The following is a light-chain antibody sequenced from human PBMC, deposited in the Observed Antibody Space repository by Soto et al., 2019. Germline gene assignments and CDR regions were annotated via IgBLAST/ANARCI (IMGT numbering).Light chain of an antibody. CDR1: QSVSSN. Sequence: EIVMTQSPGTLSVSPGESATLSCRASQSVSSNLAWYQQKPGQAPRLLISDTSTRATGVPARFSGSGSGTEFTLTISSLQSEDFAVYYCQQYNNWPLTVGQGTKLEIK. V-gene: IGKV3-15*01. J-gene: IGKJ2*01. CDR2: DTS. CDR3: QQYNNWPLT.